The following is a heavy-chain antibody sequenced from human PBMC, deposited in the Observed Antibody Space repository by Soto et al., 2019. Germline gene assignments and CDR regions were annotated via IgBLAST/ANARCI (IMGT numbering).Heavy chain of an antibody. CDR2: ISAYNGNT. J-gene: IGHJ5*02. CDR3: ARARSLEQQLVRWFDP. CDR1: GYTFTSYG. D-gene: IGHD6-13*01. Sequence: QVQLVQSGAEVKKPGASVKVSCKAAGYTFTSYGISWVRQAPGQGLEWMGWISAYNGNTNYAQKLQGRVTMTTDTSTSTAYMELRSLRSDDTAVYYCARARSLEQQLVRWFDPWGQGTLVTVSS. V-gene: IGHV1-18*01.